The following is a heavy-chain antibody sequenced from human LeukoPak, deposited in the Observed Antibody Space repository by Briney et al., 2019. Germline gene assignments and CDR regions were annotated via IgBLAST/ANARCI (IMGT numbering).Heavy chain of an antibody. V-gene: IGHV3-23*01. Sequence: GGSLRLSCAASGFTFSDYYMSWIRQAPGKGLEWVSAISGSGGSTYYADSVKGRFTISRDNSKNTLYLQMNSLRTEDTAVYYCAKDGCISTRCHPDYWGQGTLVTVSS. CDR1: GFTFSDYY. D-gene: IGHD2-2*01. CDR3: AKDGCISTRCHPDY. CDR2: ISGSGGST. J-gene: IGHJ4*02.